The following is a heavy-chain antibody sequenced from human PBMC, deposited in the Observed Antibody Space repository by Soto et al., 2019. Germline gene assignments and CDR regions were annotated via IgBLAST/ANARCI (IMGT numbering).Heavy chain of an antibody. CDR2: ISSSSSYI. J-gene: IGHJ6*02. CDR1: GFTFSSYS. D-gene: IGHD7-27*01. Sequence: SLRLSCAASGFTFSSYSMNWVRQAPGKGLEWVSSISSSSSYIYYADSVKGRFTISRDNAKNSLYLQMNSLRAEDTAVYYCARDLGSDYYYGMDVWGQGTTVTVSS. CDR3: ARDLGSDYYYGMDV. V-gene: IGHV3-21*01.